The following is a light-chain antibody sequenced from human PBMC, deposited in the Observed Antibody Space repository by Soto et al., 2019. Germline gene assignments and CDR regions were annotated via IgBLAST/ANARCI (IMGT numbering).Light chain of an antibody. CDR1: QYINTR. V-gene: IGKV3-11*01. J-gene: IGKJ1*01. CDR3: HQRQSWPRT. Sequence: EIVLTQSPATLSSFPGDRVTLSCRASQYINTRLAWYQHRPGQAPRLLIYQTSLRAAVIPARFSASGSGTDFTLTITDVQPEDFALYYCHQRQSWPRTFGQGT. CDR2: QTS.